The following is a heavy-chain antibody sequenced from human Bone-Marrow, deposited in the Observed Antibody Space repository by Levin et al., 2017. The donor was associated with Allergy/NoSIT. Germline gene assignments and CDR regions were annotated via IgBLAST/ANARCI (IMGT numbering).Heavy chain of an antibody. V-gene: IGHV1-69*13. J-gene: IGHJ4*02. CDR3: ARVDVVREGYNIFDY. Sequence: SVKVSCKASGGTFSSYAISWVRQAPGQGLEWMGGIIPIFGTANYAQKFQGRVTITADESTSTAYMELSSLRSEDTAVYYCARVDVVREGYNIFDYWGQGTLVTVSS. CDR2: IIPIFGTA. CDR1: GGTFSSYA. D-gene: IGHD5-24*01.